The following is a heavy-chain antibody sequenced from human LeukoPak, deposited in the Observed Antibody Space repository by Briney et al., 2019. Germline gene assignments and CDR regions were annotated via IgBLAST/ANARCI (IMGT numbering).Heavy chain of an antibody. J-gene: IGHJ4*02. D-gene: IGHD2-21*01. Sequence: GGSLRLSCAASGFTFSSYEMNWVRQAPGKGLEWVSFIYSGGSTYYTDSVKGRFTISRDNSKNTLYLQMNSLRAEDTAVYYCARRAGDCLHPYDYWGQGILVTVSS. CDR3: ARRAGDCLHPYDY. CDR1: GFTFSSYE. CDR2: IYSGGST. V-gene: IGHV3-53*01.